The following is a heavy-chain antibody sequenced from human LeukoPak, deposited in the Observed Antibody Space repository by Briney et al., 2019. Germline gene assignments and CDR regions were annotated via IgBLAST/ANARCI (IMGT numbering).Heavy chain of an antibody. J-gene: IGHJ4*02. CDR2: IYHSGST. V-gene: IGHV4-30-2*01. D-gene: IGHD2-2*01. Sequence: SETLSLTCAVSGGSISSGGYSWSWIRQPPGKGLEWIGYIYHSGSTHYNPSLKSRVTMSVDTSKNQFSLKLSSVTAADTAVYYCARDRGLGSNQLLLDYWGQGTLVTVSS. CDR1: GGSISSGGYS. CDR3: ARDRGLGSNQLLLDY.